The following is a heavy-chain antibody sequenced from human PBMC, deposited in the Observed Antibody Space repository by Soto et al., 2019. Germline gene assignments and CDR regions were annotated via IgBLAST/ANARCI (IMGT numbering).Heavy chain of an antibody. V-gene: IGHV5-10-1*01. Sequence: PGESLKISCKGSGYSFTSYWISWVRQMPGKGLEWMGRIDPSDSYTNYSPSFQGHVTISADKPISTAYLQWSSLKASDTAMYYCARQGVGAYGMDVWGQGTTVTVSS. CDR2: IDPSDSYT. CDR1: GYSFTSYW. D-gene: IGHD1-26*01. J-gene: IGHJ6*02. CDR3: ARQGVGAYGMDV.